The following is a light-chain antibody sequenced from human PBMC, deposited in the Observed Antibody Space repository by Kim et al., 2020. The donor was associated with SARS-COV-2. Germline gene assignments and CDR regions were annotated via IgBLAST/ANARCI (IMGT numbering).Light chain of an antibody. J-gene: IGLJ3*02. CDR2: DVN. Sequence: SLGQSITISCTGSSSDVGSGQYVSWYRLHPGKAHKLMIYDVNLRPSGVSNRFSGSKSGDTASLTISGLQAEDEADYYCSTYTDSVMFGGGTKLTVL. V-gene: IGLV2-14*03. CDR1: SSDVGSGQY. CDR3: STYTDSVM.